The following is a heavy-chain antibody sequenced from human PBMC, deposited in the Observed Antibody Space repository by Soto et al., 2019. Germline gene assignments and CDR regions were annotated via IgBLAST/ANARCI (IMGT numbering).Heavy chain of an antibody. CDR3: AGGPGVARNY. V-gene: IGHV4-30-2*01. CDR1: GASISSGGYS. J-gene: IGHJ4*02. CDR2: IYHSGST. D-gene: IGHD5-12*01. Sequence: QLQLQESGSGLVKPSQTLSLTCAVPGASISSGGYSWSWIRQPPGKGLEWIGYIYHSGSTYYNPSLKGRVTISVDSSTNQFSLKLGSVTASDTAVYYCAGGPGVARNYWGQGTLVTVSS.